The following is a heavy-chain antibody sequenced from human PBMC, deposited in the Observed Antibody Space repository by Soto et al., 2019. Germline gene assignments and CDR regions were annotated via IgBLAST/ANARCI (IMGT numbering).Heavy chain of an antibody. D-gene: IGHD4-17*01. V-gene: IGHV4-31*03. J-gene: IGHJ6*03. CDR1: GGSISSGGYY. CDR2: IYYSGST. Sequence: QVQLQESGPGLVKPSQTLSLTCTVSGGSISSGGYYWSWIRQHPGKGLEWIGYIYYSGSTYYNPALTSRVTISVDTSKNQFSLKLSSVTAADTAVYYCARGVFTVTTAYYYYMDVWGKGTTVTVSS. CDR3: ARGVFTVTTAYYYYMDV.